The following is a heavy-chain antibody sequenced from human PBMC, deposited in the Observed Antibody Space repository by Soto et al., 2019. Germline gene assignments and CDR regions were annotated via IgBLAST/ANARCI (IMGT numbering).Heavy chain of an antibody. D-gene: IGHD6-13*01. CDR2: IYYSGST. CDR1: GGSISSSSYY. CDR3: AREKGYGSWDYYYYGMDV. J-gene: IGHJ6*02. V-gene: IGHV4-39*01. Sequence: SETLSLTCTVSGGSISSSSYYWGWIRQPPGKGLEWIGSIYYSGSTYYNPSLKSRVTISVDTSKNQFSLKLSSVTAADTAVYYCAREKGYGSWDYYYYGMDVWGQGTTVTVSS.